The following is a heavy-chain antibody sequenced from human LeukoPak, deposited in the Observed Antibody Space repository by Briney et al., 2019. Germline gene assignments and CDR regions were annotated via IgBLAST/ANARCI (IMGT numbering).Heavy chain of an antibody. CDR3: ARVSGYDWESFYDY. CDR2: INHSGST. CDR1: GGSFSGYY. Sequence: SETLSLTCAVYGGSFSGYYWSWIRQPPGKGQEWIGEINHSGSTNYNPSLKSRVTISVDTSKNQFSLKLSSVTAADTAVYYCARVSGYDWESFYDYWGQGTLVTVSS. V-gene: IGHV4-34*01. J-gene: IGHJ4*02. D-gene: IGHD5-12*01.